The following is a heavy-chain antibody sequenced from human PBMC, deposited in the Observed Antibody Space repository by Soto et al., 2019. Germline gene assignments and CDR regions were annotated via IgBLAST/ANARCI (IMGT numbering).Heavy chain of an antibody. Sequence: SGPTLVNPTQTLTLTCTVSGFSLSGTGMRVTWIRQPPGKALEWLARIDWEDTKLYSTSLKTRLTISKDTSKNQVVLTMTNMDPADTATYYCARAFYGMDVWGQGTTV. CDR1: GFSLSGTGMR. CDR3: ARAFYGMDV. CDR2: IDWEDTK. J-gene: IGHJ6*02. V-gene: IGHV2-70*04.